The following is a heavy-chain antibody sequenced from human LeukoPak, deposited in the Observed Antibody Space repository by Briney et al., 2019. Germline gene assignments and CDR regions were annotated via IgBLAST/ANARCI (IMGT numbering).Heavy chain of an antibody. Sequence: GGSLRLSCAASGFTFSDYYMSWIRQAPGKGLEWVSAISGSGGSTYYADSVKGRFTISRDNSKNTLYLQMNSLRAEDTAVYYCAKEKAARPVVYFDYWGQGTLVTVSS. CDR3: AKEKAARPVVYFDY. D-gene: IGHD6-6*01. CDR1: GFTFSDYY. CDR2: ISGSGGST. V-gene: IGHV3-23*01. J-gene: IGHJ4*02.